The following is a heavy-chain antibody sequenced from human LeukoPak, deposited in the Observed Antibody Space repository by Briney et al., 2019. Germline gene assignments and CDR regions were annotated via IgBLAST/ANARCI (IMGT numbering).Heavy chain of an antibody. Sequence: TPGGSLRLSCAASGFTVSSNYMSWVRQAPGKGLEWIGSIYYSGSTYYNPSLKSRVTISVDTSKNQFSLKLSSVTAADTAVYYCARGLTGAGDYWGQGTLVTVSS. CDR1: GFTVSSNY. CDR3: ARGLTGAGDY. J-gene: IGHJ4*02. D-gene: IGHD3-9*01. V-gene: IGHV4-59*02. CDR2: IYYSGST.